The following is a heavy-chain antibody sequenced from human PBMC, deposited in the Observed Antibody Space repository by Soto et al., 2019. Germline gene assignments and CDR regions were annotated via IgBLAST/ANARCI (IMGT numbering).Heavy chain of an antibody. V-gene: IGHV3-23*01. Sequence: EVQLLESGGGLVQPGGSLRLSCAASGFTFSNYAMSWVRQAPGKGLEWVSAISGGGGGTYYADSVKGRFTISRDNSKNTLYLQMNSLRAEDTAVYYCAKIEKGHSGWYLGYWGPGTLVTVSS. CDR3: AKIEKGHSGWYLGY. CDR2: ISGGGGGT. J-gene: IGHJ4*02. CDR1: GFTFSNYA. D-gene: IGHD6-19*01.